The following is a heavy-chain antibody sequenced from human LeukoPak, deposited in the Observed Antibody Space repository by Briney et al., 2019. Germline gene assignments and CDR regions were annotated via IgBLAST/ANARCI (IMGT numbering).Heavy chain of an antibody. Sequence: GRSLRLSCAASGFTFSSYAMHWVRQAPGKGLEWVAVISYDGSNKYYADSVKGRFTISRDNSKNTLYLQMNSLRAEDTAVYYCARHRSSWLIDYWGQGTLVTVSS. CDR3: ARHRSSWLIDY. D-gene: IGHD6-6*01. V-gene: IGHV3-30-3*01. J-gene: IGHJ4*02. CDR2: ISYDGSNK. CDR1: GFTFSSYA.